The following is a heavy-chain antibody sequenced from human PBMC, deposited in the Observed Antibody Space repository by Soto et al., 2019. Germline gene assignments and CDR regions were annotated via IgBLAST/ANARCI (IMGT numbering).Heavy chain of an antibody. CDR2: IAPDGSQI. D-gene: IGHD2-2*02. J-gene: IGHJ4*02. Sequence: QVHLVESGGGVVQPGRSLRLSCAASGFTFSGKTMYWVRQAPGKGLEWVALIAPDGSQIYYADSVKGRFTISRDNSKSNLYLQMHSLRAEDTSLYLCATDIHATCLLNSWGQGTLVTVSS. V-gene: IGHV3-30-3*01. CDR1: GFTFSGKT. CDR3: ATDIHATCLLNS.